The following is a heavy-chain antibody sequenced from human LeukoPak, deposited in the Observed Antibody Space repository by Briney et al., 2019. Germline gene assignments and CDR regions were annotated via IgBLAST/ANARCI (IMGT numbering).Heavy chain of an antibody. CDR3: AKDGAHSDDAFDI. J-gene: IGHJ3*02. D-gene: IGHD3-16*01. CDR1: GFTFSSYG. Sequence: GGSLRLSCAASGFTFSSYGMHWVRQAPGKGLEWVAVISYDGSNKYYADSVKGRFTISRDNSKNTLYLQMNSLRAEDTAVYYCAKDGAHSDDAFDIWGQGTMVTVSS. V-gene: IGHV3-30*18. CDR2: ISYDGSNK.